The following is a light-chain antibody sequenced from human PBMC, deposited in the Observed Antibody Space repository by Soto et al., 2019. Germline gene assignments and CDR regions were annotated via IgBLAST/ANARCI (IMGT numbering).Light chain of an antibody. CDR3: AAWDDSLSGRV. J-gene: IGLJ3*02. CDR2: NND. CDR1: GSNIGPNY. V-gene: IGLV1-47*02. Sequence: QSVLTQPPSASGHPGQRVTMSCSGSGSNIGPNYVYWFQQFPGTAPKLLIYNNDQRPSGVPDRFSGSKSGTSASLDISGLRSEDEADYYCAAWDDSLSGRVFGGGTKLTVL.